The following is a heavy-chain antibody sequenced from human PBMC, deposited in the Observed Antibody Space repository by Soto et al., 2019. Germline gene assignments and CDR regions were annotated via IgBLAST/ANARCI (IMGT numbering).Heavy chain of an antibody. CDR1: GGTFSSYA. CDR3: ARGEDTTMATTFTFFDY. D-gene: IGHD5-18*01. CDR2: IIPIFGTA. V-gene: IGHV1-69*13. J-gene: IGHJ4*02. Sequence: SVKVSCRASGGTFSSYAISWVRQAPGQGLEWMGGIIPIFGTANYAQKFQGRVTITADESTSTAYMELSSLRSEDTAVYYCARGEDTTMATTFTFFDYWGQGTLVTVSS.